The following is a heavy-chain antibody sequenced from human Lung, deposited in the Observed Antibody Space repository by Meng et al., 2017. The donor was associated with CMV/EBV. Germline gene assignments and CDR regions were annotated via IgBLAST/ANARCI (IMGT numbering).Heavy chain of an antibody. V-gene: IGHV1-2*02. CDR1: GYTFTGYY. D-gene: IGHD2-2*01. Sequence: ASGYTFTGYYMHWVRQAPGQVLEWMGWINPNSGGTNYAQKFQGRVTMTRDTSISTAYMELSRLRSDDTAVYYCARVVVVPAAKKFDPWGQGTLVTVSS. CDR3: ARVVVVPAAKKFDP. CDR2: INPNSGGT. J-gene: IGHJ5*02.